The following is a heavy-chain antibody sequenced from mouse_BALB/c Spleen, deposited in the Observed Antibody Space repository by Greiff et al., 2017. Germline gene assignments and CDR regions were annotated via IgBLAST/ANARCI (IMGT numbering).Heavy chain of an antibody. Sequence: QVQLQQSGAELARPGASVKLSCKASGYTFTSYWMQWVKQRPGQGLEWIGAIYPGDGDTRYTQKFKGKATLTADKSSSTAYMQLSSLASEDSAVYYCARSDDGYSSWFAYWGQGTLVTVSA. CDR3: ARSDDGYSSWFAY. J-gene: IGHJ3*01. CDR2: IYPGDGDT. V-gene: IGHV1-87*01. D-gene: IGHD2-3*01. CDR1: GYTFTSYW.